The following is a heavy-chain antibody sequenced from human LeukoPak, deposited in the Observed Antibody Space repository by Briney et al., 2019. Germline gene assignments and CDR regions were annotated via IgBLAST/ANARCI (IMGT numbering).Heavy chain of an antibody. Sequence: GGSLRLSCVASGFTFSTYSMCWVRQAPGKGLEWVTVISYDGSNKYYADSVKGRFIISRDNSENTLYLHMNSLRVEDTAVYYCARGALEYSGFDQTFDYWAQGTLVTVSS. V-gene: IGHV3-30-3*01. CDR2: ISYDGSNK. CDR3: ARGALEYSGFDQTFDY. J-gene: IGHJ4*02. D-gene: IGHD5-12*01. CDR1: GFTFSTYS.